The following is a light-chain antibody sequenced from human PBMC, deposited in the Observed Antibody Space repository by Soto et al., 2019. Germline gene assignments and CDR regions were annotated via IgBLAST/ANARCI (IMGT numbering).Light chain of an antibody. V-gene: IGLV2-8*01. CDR1: SSDVGGYKY. CDR2: EVS. CDR3: SSYAGSILGV. J-gene: IGLJ3*02. Sequence: QSALTQPPSTSGSPGQSVTISCTGTSSDVGGYKYVSWYQQHPGKAPKLMIYEVSKRPSGVPDRFSGSKSGNTASLTVSGLQTEDEADYYCSSYAGSILGVFGGGTKLTVL.